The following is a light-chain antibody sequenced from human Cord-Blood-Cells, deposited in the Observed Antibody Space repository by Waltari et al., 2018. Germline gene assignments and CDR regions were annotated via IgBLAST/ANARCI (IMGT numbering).Light chain of an antibody. J-gene: IGLJ3*02. CDR3: QVWDSSSDHWV. CDR2: DGS. Sequence: SYVLTQPPSVSVAPGKTARITCGGNNIGRKSVHWYQQKPGQAPVLVVYDGSDRPSGIPERFSGSNSGNTATLTISRVEAGDEADYYCQVWDSSSDHWVFGGGTKLTVL. CDR1: NIGRKS. V-gene: IGLV3-21*03.